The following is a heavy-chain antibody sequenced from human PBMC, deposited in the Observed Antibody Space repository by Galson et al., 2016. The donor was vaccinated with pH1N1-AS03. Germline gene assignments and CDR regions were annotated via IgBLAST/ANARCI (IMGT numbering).Heavy chain of an antibody. V-gene: IGHV3-48*03. CDR1: GFTFSSYE. D-gene: IGHD1-7*01. CDR2: ITSSGSTI. Sequence: SLRLSCAASGFTFSSYEMNWVRQAPGKGLEWVSYITSSGSTIYNADSVKGRFTISRDNAKNSLYLQMNSLRDEDTGVYYCARPLRHIGTTETWGQGTLVTVSS. CDR3: ARPLRHIGTTET. J-gene: IGHJ5*02.